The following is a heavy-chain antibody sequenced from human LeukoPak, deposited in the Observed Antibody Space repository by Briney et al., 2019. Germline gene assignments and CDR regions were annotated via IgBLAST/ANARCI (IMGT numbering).Heavy chain of an antibody. CDR1: GGTFSSNA. D-gene: IGHD7-27*01. V-gene: IGHV1-69*13. CDR3: ARGAKWGWGSYIDY. CDR2: IIPMFGTE. Sequence: SVKVSCKASGGTFSSNAIRWVRQAPGQGLEWMGGIIPMFGTEKYAQKLQGRVTINADESTSTAYMELRSVRSEDTAVYYCARGAKWGWGSYIDYWGQGTLVTVSS. J-gene: IGHJ4*02.